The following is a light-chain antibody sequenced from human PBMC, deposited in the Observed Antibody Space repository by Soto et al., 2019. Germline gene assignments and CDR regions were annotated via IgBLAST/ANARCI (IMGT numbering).Light chain of an antibody. CDR2: DAS. V-gene: IGKV3-11*01. CDR3: QQRSNWPLT. Sequence: EIVLTQSPATLPLSPGERATLSCRASQSVSSYLAWYQQTTGQAPRILIYDASNRDTGIPARFSGSGSGTDFTLPISRLEPEDFAVYYCQQRSNWPLTFGGGTKVDIK. J-gene: IGKJ4*01. CDR1: QSVSSY.